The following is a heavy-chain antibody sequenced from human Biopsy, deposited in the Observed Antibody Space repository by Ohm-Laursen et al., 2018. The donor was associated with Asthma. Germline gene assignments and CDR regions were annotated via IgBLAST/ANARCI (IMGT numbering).Heavy chain of an antibody. CDR1: RFTYE. CDR3: VRDGTDDAFDI. CDR2: ISKDASTQ. J-gene: IGHJ3*02. Sequence: SLRLSCSASRFTYEMHWVRQAPGKGLEWVGVISKDASTQDYADPVKGRFTMARDNSKNTLDLQMNSLREEDTAVYYCVRDGTDDAFDIWGQGTVVSVSS. V-gene: IGHV3-30*01. D-gene: IGHD1-1*01.